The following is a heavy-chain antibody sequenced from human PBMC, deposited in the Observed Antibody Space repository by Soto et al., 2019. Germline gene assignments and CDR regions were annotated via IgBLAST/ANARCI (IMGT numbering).Heavy chain of an antibody. J-gene: IGHJ6*02. Sequence: SETLSLTCAVSGGSISSGGYSWSWIRQPPGKGLEWIGYIYHSGSTYYNPSLKSRVTISVDRSKNQFSLKLSSVTAADTAVYYCARDLSIAARLGYYYYGMDVWGQGTTVTVSS. CDR1: GGSISSGGYS. V-gene: IGHV4-30-2*01. D-gene: IGHD6-6*01. CDR2: IYHSGST. CDR3: ARDLSIAARLGYYYYGMDV.